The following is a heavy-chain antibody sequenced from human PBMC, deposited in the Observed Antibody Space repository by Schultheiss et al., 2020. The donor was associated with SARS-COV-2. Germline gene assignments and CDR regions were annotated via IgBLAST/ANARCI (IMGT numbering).Heavy chain of an antibody. D-gene: IGHD2-2*01. V-gene: IGHV3-48*03. CDR3: ARDGAVVPAASYYYYGMDV. CDR1: GFSFSTYE. Sequence: GGSLRLSCAASGFSFSTYEMNWVRQAPGKGLEWVSYISSGGSTIYYAGSVKGRFTISRDNAKNSLYLQMNSLRAEDTAVYYCARDGAVVPAASYYYYGMDVWGQGTTVTVSS. J-gene: IGHJ6*02. CDR2: ISSGGSTI.